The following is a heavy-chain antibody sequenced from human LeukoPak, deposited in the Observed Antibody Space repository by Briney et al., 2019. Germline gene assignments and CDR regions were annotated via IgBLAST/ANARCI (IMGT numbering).Heavy chain of an antibody. Sequence: SETLSLTCTVSGGSISSYYWSWIWQPPGKGLEWIGYIYYSGSTNYNPSLKSRVTISVDTSKNQFSLKLSSVTAADTAVYYCAREWIYSSGSYFDYWGQGTLVTVSS. CDR3: AREWIYSSGSYFDY. D-gene: IGHD6-19*01. CDR1: GGSISSYY. J-gene: IGHJ4*02. V-gene: IGHV4-59*01. CDR2: IYYSGST.